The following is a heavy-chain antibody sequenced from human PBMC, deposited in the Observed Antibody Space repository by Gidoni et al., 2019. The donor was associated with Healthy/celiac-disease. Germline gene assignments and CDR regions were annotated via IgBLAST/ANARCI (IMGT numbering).Heavy chain of an antibody. D-gene: IGHD6-19*01. V-gene: IGHV4-59*01. J-gene: IGHJ6*02. CDR1: GGSISSYY. CDR3: ARGGSSGWYEWYYYGMDV. Sequence: QVQLQESGPGLVKPSETLSLTCTVSGGSISSYYWSWIRQPPGKGLEWIGYIYYSGSTNYNPSLKSRVTISVDTSKNQFSLKLSSVTAADTAVYYCARGGSSGWYEWYYYGMDVWGQGTTVTVSS. CDR2: IYYSGST.